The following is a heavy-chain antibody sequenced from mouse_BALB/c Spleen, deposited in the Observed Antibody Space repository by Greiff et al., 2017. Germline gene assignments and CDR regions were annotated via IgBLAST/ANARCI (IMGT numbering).Heavy chain of an antibody. CDR2: INPYNDGT. V-gene: IGHV1-14*01. Sequence: EVQVVESGPELVKPGASVKMSCKASGYTFTSYVMHWVKQKPGQGLEWIGYINPYNDGTKYNEKFKGKATLTSDKSSSTAYMELSSLTSEDSAVYYCARAGGDYGYYFDYGGQGTTLTVSA. D-gene: IGHD1-2*01. CDR3: ARAGGDYGYYFDY. CDR1: GYTFTSYV. J-gene: IGHJ2*01.